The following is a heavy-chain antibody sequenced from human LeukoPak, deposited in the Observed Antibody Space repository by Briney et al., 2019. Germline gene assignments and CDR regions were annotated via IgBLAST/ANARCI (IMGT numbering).Heavy chain of an antibody. J-gene: IGHJ1*01. CDR2: IKGDGNT. Sequence: GGSLRLSCAASGFTFSSYWMHWVRQAPGKGLVWVSRIKGDGNTNYADSVKGRFTISRDTAKNTVSLQMNSLGAEDTGVYYCARAPSEIGGYYPEYFRHWGQGTLVTVSS. CDR1: GFTFSSYW. CDR3: ARAPSEIGGYYPEYFRH. V-gene: IGHV3-74*01. D-gene: IGHD3-22*01.